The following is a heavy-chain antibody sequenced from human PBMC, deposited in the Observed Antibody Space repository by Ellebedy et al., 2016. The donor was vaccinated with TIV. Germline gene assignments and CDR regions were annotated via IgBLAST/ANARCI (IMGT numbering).Heavy chain of an antibody. CDR3: AKGSSSGFNYDRVGFEY. D-gene: IGHD3-16*01. Sequence: GGSLRLSCVASGFTFSSFAMHWVRQAPGKGLEWLSVINADAVSTYHADSVKGRFTITRDNSKNTLYLQMNRPRVEDTAVYYCAKGSSSGFNYDRVGFEYWGQGTLVTVSS. J-gene: IGHJ4*02. CDR1: GFTFSSFA. V-gene: IGHV3-23*01. CDR2: INADAVST.